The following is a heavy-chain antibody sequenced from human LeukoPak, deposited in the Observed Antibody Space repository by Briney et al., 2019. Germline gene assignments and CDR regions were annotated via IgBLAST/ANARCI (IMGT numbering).Heavy chain of an antibody. Sequence: PGGSLTLSCRPSGVTFSIYRENWVREAPGKALEWVSYIYWSSSYIYYADSVKSRITISSDNAKNTLYLQMNSLGAEDTAGYYCAREKDIVPMVPPYGMDVWGQGTTVTVSS. CDR2: IYWSSSYI. D-gene: IGHD2-8*01. J-gene: IGHJ6*02. V-gene: IGHV3-21*01. CDR3: AREKDIVPMVPPYGMDV. CDR1: GVTFSIYR.